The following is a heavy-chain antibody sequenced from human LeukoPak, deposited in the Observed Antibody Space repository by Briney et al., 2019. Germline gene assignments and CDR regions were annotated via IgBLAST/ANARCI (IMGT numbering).Heavy chain of an antibody. V-gene: IGHV3-30*02. CDR3: TKDRGVTPHYSYMDV. Sequence: GGSLRLSCAASGFPFSSHGMHSLRQAPGKGLEWVAFIRYDGGNKYYADSVKGRFTISRDNSKNTLYLKLNSLRAEDTAVYYCTKDRGVTPHYSYMDVWGKGTTVTVSS. CDR2: IRYDGGNK. D-gene: IGHD2-21*02. CDR1: GFPFSSHG. J-gene: IGHJ6*03.